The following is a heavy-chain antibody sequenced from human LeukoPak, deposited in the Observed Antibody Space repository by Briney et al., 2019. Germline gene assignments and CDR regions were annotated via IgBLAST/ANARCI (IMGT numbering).Heavy chain of an antibody. V-gene: IGHV3-30-3*01. D-gene: IGHD5-18*01. CDR2: ISYDGSNK. CDR1: GFTFSSYA. CDR3: ARENEGGYSYGYFAY. Sequence: GGSLRLSCAASGFTFSSYAMHWVRQAPGKGLEWVAVISYDGSNKYYADSVKGRFTISRDNSKNTLYLQMNSLRAEDTAVYYCARENEGGYSYGYFAYWGQGTLVTVSS. J-gene: IGHJ4*02.